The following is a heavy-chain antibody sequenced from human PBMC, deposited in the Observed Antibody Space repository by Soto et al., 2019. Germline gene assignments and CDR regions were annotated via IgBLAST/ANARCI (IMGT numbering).Heavy chain of an antibody. D-gene: IGHD4-17*01. CDR1: GGSISSGGYY. CDR2: IYYSGST. J-gene: IGHJ4*02. V-gene: IGHV4-31*03. CDR3: ARGTTVTTDY. Sequence: SATLSVTCTVSGGSISSGGYYWSWIRQHPGKGLEWIGYIYYSGSTYYNPSLKSRVTISVDTSKNQFSLKLSSVTAADTAVYYCARGTTVTTDYWGQRTLVTVSS.